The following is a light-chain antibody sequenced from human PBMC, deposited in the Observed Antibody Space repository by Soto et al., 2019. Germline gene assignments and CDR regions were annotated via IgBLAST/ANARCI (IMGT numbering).Light chain of an antibody. V-gene: IGKV3-20*01. CDR3: QQYGNSHQT. CDR2: AKS. Sequence: IVLKQSPDMLSLSPGVRATLCCRARQSVNSGYLACYRQKTGQAPSLLMYAKSTRAAGIPDRCYGSGCGTAFTLTIYRLEPEDYAVYYCQQYGNSHQTFGQGTKVDIK. J-gene: IGKJ1*01. CDR1: QSVNSGY.